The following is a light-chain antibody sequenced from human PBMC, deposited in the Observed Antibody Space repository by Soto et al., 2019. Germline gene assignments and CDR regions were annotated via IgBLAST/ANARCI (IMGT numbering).Light chain of an antibody. CDR3: CSYAGSNV. V-gene: IGLV2-23*01. Sequence: QSALTQPASVSGSPGQSITISCTGTSSDVGSYNLVSWYQQHPGKAPKLMIYEGSKRPSGVSNRFSGSKSGNTASLTISGLQAEDEADYYCCSYAGSNVFGTGTKV. CDR2: EGS. J-gene: IGLJ1*01. CDR1: SSDVGSYNL.